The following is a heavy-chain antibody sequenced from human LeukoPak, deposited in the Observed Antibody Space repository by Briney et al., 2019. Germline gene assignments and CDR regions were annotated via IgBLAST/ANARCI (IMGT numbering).Heavy chain of an antibody. CDR2: VSGSGGNT. J-gene: IGHJ5*02. Sequence: GSLRLSCAASGFTFSNYAMSWVRQAPGKGLGWVSAVSGSGGNTYYADSVKGRFTISRDNSKNTLYLQMNSLRAEDTAVYYCAKAVNGVVARDWFDPWGQGTLVTVSS. CDR3: AKAVNGVVARDWFDP. D-gene: IGHD2-15*01. V-gene: IGHV3-23*01. CDR1: GFTFSNYA.